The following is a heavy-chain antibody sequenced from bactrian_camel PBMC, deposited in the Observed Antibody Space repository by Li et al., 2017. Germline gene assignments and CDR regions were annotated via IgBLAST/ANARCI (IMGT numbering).Heavy chain of an antibody. J-gene: IGHJ6*01. CDR3: VESDYVPGGFRS. CDR1: GYYDSC. Sequence: HVQLVESGGGSVQAGGSLRLSCQAGYYDSCMGWVRQAPGKDREGVATLYNGDGSTCYTASVKGRFTISQDSAKNTVYLQLNSLKTEDMAMYYCVESDYVPGGFRSWGQGTQVTVS. V-gene: IGHV3S63*01. D-gene: IGHD4*01. CDR2: LYNGDGST.